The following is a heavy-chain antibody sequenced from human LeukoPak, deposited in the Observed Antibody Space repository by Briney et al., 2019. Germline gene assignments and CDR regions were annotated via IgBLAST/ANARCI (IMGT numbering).Heavy chain of an antibody. Sequence: ASVKVSCKTSGYTFATYFMHWVRQAPGQGLEWMGYIKPNSGVTNYAQKFRGRVTMTWDTSISTAYIELSGLTSDDAAIYYCARPTYCGSDCYFNFDYWGQGTLVTVSS. D-gene: IGHD2-21*02. CDR1: GYTFATYF. CDR2: IKPNSGVT. J-gene: IGHJ4*02. V-gene: IGHV1-2*02. CDR3: ARPTYCGSDCYFNFDY.